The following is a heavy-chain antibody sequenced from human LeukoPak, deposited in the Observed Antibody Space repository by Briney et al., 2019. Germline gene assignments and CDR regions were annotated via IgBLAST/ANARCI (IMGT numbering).Heavy chain of an antibody. CDR2: ISSSSSYI. D-gene: IGHD4-23*01. J-gene: IGHJ4*02. CDR3: ARATTVVTPKDY. V-gene: IGHV3-21*01. Sequence: GGSLRLSCAASGFTFSSYSMNWVRQAPGKGLEWVSSISSSSSYIYYADSVRGRFTISRDNAKNTLYLQMNSLRAEDTAVYYCARATTVVTPKDYWGQGTLVTVSS. CDR1: GFTFSSYS.